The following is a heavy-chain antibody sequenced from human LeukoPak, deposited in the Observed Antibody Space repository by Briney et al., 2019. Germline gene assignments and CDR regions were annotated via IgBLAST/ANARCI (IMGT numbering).Heavy chain of an antibody. CDR2: ISYDGSNK. J-gene: IGHJ4*02. CDR3: GRVGDGYNDNY. CDR1: GFTFSSYA. D-gene: IGHD5-24*01. Sequence: GGSLRLSCAASGFTFSSYAMHLVRQAPGKGLEWVAVISYDGSNKYYADSLKGRFTISRDNSKNTLYLQMNSLRAEDTAVYYCGRVGDGYNDNYWGQGTLVTVSS. V-gene: IGHV3-30*14.